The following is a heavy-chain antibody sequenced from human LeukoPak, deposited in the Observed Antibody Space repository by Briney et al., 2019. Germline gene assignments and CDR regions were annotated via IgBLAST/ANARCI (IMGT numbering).Heavy chain of an antibody. CDR1: GFTFSSYA. D-gene: IGHD2-15*01. V-gene: IGHV3-23*01. J-gene: IGHJ6*02. CDR2: ISGSGGST. CDR3: AKASLGYCSGGSCYSDYYYYGMDV. Sequence: GGSLRLSCAASGFTFSSYAMSWVRQAPGEGLEWVSAISGSGGSTYYADSVKGRFTISRDNSKNTLYLQMNSLRAEDTAVYYCAKASLGYCSGGSCYSDYYYYGMDVWGQGTTVTVSS.